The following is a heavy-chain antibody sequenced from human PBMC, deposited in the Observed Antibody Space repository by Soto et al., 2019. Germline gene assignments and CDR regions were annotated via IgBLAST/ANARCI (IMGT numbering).Heavy chain of an antibody. V-gene: IGHV1-18*01. CDR1: GYTFTSYG. Sequence: QVQLVQSGAEVKKPGASVKVSCKASGYTFTSYGISWVRQAPGQGLEWMGWISAYNGNTNYAQKLQGRVTMTTDTSTSTAYMELRSLRSDDTAVYYCASTPLNYYDSSGYYPHRYYHFDYWGQGTLVTVSS. CDR2: ISAYNGNT. J-gene: IGHJ4*02. CDR3: ASTPLNYYDSSGYYPHRYYHFDY. D-gene: IGHD3-22*01.